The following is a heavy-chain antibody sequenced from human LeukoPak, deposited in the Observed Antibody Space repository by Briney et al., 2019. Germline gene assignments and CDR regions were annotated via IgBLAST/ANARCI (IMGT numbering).Heavy chain of an antibody. V-gene: IGHV4-4*07. CDR2: IYTSGST. Sequence: SETLSLTCTVSGGSICSYYWSWIRQPAGKGLEWIGCIYTSGSTNYNPSLKSRVTMSVDTSKNQFSLKLSSVTAADTAVYYCARVGIAAAGPDAFDIWGQGTMVTVSS. D-gene: IGHD6-13*01. J-gene: IGHJ3*02. CDR3: ARVGIAAAGPDAFDI. CDR1: GGSICSYY.